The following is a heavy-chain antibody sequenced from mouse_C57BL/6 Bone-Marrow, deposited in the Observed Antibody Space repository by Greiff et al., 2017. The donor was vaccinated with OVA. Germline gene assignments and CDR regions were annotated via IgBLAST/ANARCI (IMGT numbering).Heavy chain of an antibody. CDR3: ARGSYGNYDSRYFEV. Sequence: DVQLQDSGPGLVKPSQSLSLTCSVTGYSITSGYYWNWIRPFPGNILEWMSYISYAGINNYNPSLKNTITITRDKSKNQFFLKVNSVTTEDTATYYGARGSYGNYDSRYFEVCGTGTTVTVAS. CDR1: GYSITSGYY. V-gene: IGHV3-6*01. D-gene: IGHD2-1*01. CDR2: ISYAGIN. J-gene: IGHJ1*03.